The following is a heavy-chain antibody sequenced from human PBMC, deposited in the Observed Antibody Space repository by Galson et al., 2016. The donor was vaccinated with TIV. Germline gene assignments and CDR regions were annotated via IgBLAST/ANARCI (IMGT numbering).Heavy chain of an antibody. CDR3: ARDVHWYFDL. V-gene: IGHV3-33*01. CDR1: GFNFRTYA. J-gene: IGHJ2*01. CDR2: IWYDGGNK. Sequence: SLRPSCAASGFNFRTYAMHWVRQAPGKGLEWVAVIWYDGGNKYYGDSVKGRVTISRDNSKNTLYLQMNSLTTEDTAVYFCARDVHWYFDLWGRGTLVTVSS.